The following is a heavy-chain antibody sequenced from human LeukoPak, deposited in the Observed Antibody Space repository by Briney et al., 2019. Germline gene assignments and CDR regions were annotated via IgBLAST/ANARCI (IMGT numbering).Heavy chain of an antibody. J-gene: IGHJ4*02. CDR1: GFTVSSNY. V-gene: IGHV3-53*01. D-gene: IGHD6-19*01. Sequence: GGSLRLSCAASGFTVSSNYMSWVRQAPGKGLEWVSVIYSGGSTYYADSVKGRFTISRDNSKNTLYLQMNSLRAEDTAVYYRARDSNSSGCFDYWGQGTLVTVSS. CDR2: IYSGGST. CDR3: ARDSNSSGCFDY.